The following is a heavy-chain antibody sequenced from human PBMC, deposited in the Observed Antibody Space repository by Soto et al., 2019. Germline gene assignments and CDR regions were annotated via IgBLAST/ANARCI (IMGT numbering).Heavy chain of an antibody. V-gene: IGHV1-69*01. CDR3: ARHGAWIQLLRKRRPYYYYYGMDV. Sequence: QVQLVQSGAEVKKPGSSVKVSCKASGGTFSSYAISWVRQAPGQGLEWMGGIIPIFGTANYAQKFQGRATITAYESTRTAYMELSSLRSEDTAAYYSARHGAWIQLLRKRRPYYYYYGMDVWGHGSTVTVSS. D-gene: IGHD5-18*01. CDR2: IIPIFGTA. CDR1: GGTFSSYA. J-gene: IGHJ6*02.